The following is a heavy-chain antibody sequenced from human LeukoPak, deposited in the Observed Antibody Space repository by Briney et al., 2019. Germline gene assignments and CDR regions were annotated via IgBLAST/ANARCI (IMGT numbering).Heavy chain of an antibody. CDR2: IYYSGST. V-gene: IGHV4-59*01. D-gene: IGHD6-19*01. Sequence: SETLSLTCTVSGGSISSYYWSWLRQPPGKGLEWIGYIYYSGSTNYNPSLKSRVTISVDTSKNQFSLKLSSVTAADTAVYYCARGRGWYGYWGQGTLVTVSS. CDR3: ARGRGWYGY. CDR1: GGSISSYY. J-gene: IGHJ4*02.